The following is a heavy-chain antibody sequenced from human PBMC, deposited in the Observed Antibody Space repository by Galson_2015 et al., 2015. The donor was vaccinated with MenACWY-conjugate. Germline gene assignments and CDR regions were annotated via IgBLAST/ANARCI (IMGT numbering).Heavy chain of an antibody. J-gene: IGHJ4*02. Sequence: SLRLSCAASGFSFNTYGMHWVRQAPGRGLEWLAFIWYDGSNKNYADSVKGRFTISRDNSKNTLYLQMYSLRAEDTAVYYCGKGYCSGGSCHETHWGQGTLVTVSS. D-gene: IGHD2-15*01. CDR1: GFSFNTYG. CDR2: IWYDGSNK. V-gene: IGHV3-30*02. CDR3: GKGYCSGGSCHETH.